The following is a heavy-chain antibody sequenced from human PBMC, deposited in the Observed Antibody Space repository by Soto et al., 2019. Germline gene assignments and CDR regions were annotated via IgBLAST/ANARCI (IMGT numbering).Heavy chain of an antibody. Sequence: GGSLRLSCAASGFTFSSYGMHWVRQAPGKGLEWVAVISYDGSNKYYADSVKGRFTISRDNSKNTLYLQMNSMRAEDTAVYYCAKDRIWIGEVLLSYYFDNWGQGTVVTVSS. CDR3: AKDRIWIGEVLLSYYFDN. D-gene: IGHD3-10*01. J-gene: IGHJ4*02. CDR2: ISYDGSNK. CDR1: GFTFSSYG. V-gene: IGHV3-30*18.